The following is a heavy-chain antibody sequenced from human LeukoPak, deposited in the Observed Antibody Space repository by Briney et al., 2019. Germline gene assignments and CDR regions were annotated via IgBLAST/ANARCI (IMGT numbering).Heavy chain of an antibody. CDR2: IYYSGST. J-gene: IGHJ4*02. D-gene: IGHD3-9*01. Sequence: SETLSLTCTVSGGSISSYYWSWIRQPPGKGLDWIGYIYYSGSTNYNPSLKRRVTISVDTSKNQFSLKLSSVTAADTAVYYCARAPPTGYWCDYWGQGTLVTVSS. CDR1: GGSISSYY. CDR3: ARAPPTGYWCDY. V-gene: IGHV4-59*01.